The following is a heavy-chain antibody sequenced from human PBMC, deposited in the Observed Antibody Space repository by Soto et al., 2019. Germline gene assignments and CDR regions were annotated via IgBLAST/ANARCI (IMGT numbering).Heavy chain of an antibody. Sequence: ASVKVSCKASGGTFSSYAISWVRQAPGQGLEWMGGIIPIFGTANYAQKFQGRVTITADESTSTAYMELSSLRSEDTAVYYCARDDYYDSSGPFDYWGQGTLVTVSS. V-gene: IGHV1-69*13. J-gene: IGHJ4*02. CDR3: ARDDYYDSSGPFDY. D-gene: IGHD3-22*01. CDR1: GGTFSSYA. CDR2: IIPIFGTA.